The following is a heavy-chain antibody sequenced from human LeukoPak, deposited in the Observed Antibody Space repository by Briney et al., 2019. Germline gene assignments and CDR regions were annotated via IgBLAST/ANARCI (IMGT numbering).Heavy chain of an antibody. CDR3: ARDGRIGSSWYSGFDN. CDR2: IYSGGST. D-gene: IGHD6-13*01. Sequence: GGSLRLSCAASGFTVSGNYMSWVRQAPGKGLEWVSVIYSGGSTYYADSVKGRFTISRDNSKNTLYLQMNSLRAEDTAVYYCARDGRIGSSWYSGFDNWGQGTLVTVSS. V-gene: IGHV3-66*01. J-gene: IGHJ4*02. CDR1: GFTVSGNY.